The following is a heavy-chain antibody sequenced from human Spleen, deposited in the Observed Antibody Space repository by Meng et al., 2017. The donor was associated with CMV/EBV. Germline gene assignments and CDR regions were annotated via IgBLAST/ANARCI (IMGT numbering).Heavy chain of an antibody. D-gene: IGHD4-17*01. CDR3: AGTTPTDYGDYFWFDP. Sequence: SVKVSCKASGGTFDSYAISWVRQAPGQGLEWMGGIIPIFGMINYAQKFEDRVTITADKSTSTAFMELSSLRSEDTAVYYCAGTTPTDYGDYFWFDPWGQGTLVTVSS. CDR1: GGTFDSYA. J-gene: IGHJ5*02. V-gene: IGHV1-69*10. CDR2: IIPIFGMI.